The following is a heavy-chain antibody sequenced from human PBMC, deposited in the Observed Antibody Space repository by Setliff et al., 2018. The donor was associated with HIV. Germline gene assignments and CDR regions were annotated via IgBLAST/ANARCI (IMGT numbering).Heavy chain of an antibody. CDR2: IYFSGRT. V-gene: IGHV4-61*02. CDR1: GGSFSSVSYY. D-gene: IGHD3-10*01. Sequence: SETLSLTCTVSGGSFSSVSYYWNWIRQPAGKGLEWIGRIYFSGRTNYNPSLKSRVTISVDTSKKQFSLKLRSVTAADTAVYYCARSSYYGSGSYTDYWGQGTLVTVSS. CDR3: ARSSYYGSGSYTDY. J-gene: IGHJ4*02.